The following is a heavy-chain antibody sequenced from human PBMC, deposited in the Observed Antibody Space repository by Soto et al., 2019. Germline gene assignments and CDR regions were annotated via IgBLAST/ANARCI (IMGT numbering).Heavy chain of an antibody. CDR2: IIPIFGTA. CDR1: GGTFSSYA. J-gene: IGHJ6*02. CDR3: ARGFRYYDSSGYYPRDYYYGMDV. V-gene: IGHV1-69*13. Sequence: ASVKVSCKASGGTFSSYAISWVRQAPGQGLEWMGGIIPIFGTANYAQKFQGRVTITADESTSTAYMELSSLRSEDTAVYYCARGFRYYDSSGYYPRDYYYGMDVWGQGTTVTVSS. D-gene: IGHD3-22*01.